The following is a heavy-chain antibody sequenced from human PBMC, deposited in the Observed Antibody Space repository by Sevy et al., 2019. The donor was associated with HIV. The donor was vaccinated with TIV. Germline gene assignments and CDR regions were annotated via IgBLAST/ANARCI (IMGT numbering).Heavy chain of an antibody. CDR2: ISYDGSNK. Sequence: GGSLRLSCAASGFTFSSYAMHWVRQAPGKGLEWVAVISYDGSNKHYADSVKGRFTISRDNFKNSLSLQMNSLRAEDTAVYFCALERLSSDVAEYFQNWGQGTLVTVSS. CDR3: ALERLSSDVAEYFQN. CDR1: GFTFSSYA. V-gene: IGHV3-30-3*01. D-gene: IGHD1-1*01. J-gene: IGHJ1*01.